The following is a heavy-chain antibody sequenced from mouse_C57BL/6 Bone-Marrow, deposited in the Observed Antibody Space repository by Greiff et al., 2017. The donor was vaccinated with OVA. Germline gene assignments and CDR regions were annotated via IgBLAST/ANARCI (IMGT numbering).Heavy chain of an antibody. Sequence: VKLQESGAELVRPGASVKLSCKASGYTFTDYYINWVKQRPGQGLEWIARIYPGSGNTYYNEKFKGKATLTAEKSSSTAYMQLSSLTSEDSAVYFWARSKGHYYGCDGGWFAYWGQGTLVTVSA. V-gene: IGHV1-76*01. J-gene: IGHJ3*01. CDR3: ARSKGHYYGCDGGWFAY. D-gene: IGHD2-2*01. CDR1: GYTFTDYY. CDR2: IYPGSGNT.